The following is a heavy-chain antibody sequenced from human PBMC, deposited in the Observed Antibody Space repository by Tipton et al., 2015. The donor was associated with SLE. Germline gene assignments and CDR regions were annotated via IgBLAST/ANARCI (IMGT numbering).Heavy chain of an antibody. CDR1: GFTFSIYA. D-gene: IGHD2-8*02. CDR3: ASGLFTDFDY. CDR2: ISYDGNNR. Sequence: SLRLSCAASGFTFSIYAMHWVRQAPGKGLEWVAVISYDGNNRYYADSVKGRFTISRDNSKNTLYLQMNSLRAEDTAVYYCASGLFTDFDYWGQGTLVTVSS. J-gene: IGHJ4*02. V-gene: IGHV3-30*04.